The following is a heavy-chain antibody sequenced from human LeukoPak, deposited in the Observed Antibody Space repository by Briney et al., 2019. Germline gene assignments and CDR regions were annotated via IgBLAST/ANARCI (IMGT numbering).Heavy chain of an antibody. CDR3: ARPMTTVTHLYYYGMDV. Sequence: GGSLRLSCAASGFTFSSYGMHWVRQAPGKGLEWVAVISYDGSNKYYADSVKGRFTISRDNSKNTLYLQMNSLRAEDTAVYYCARPMTTVTHLYYYGMDVWGQGTTVTVSS. J-gene: IGHJ6*02. CDR1: GFTFSSYG. CDR2: ISYDGSNK. V-gene: IGHV3-30*03. D-gene: IGHD4-11*01.